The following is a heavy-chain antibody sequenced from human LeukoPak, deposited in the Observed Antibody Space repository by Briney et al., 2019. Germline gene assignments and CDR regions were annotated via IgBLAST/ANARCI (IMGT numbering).Heavy chain of an antibody. CDR2: IYYSGST. Sequence: SETLSLTCTVSGGSISSSSYYWGWIRQPPGKGLEWIGSIYYSGSTYYNPSLKSRVTISVDASKNQFSLKLSSVTAADTAVYYCARRGYIAAAGPDYWGQGTLVTVSS. D-gene: IGHD6-13*01. J-gene: IGHJ4*02. CDR3: ARRGYIAAAGPDY. CDR1: GGSISSSSYY. V-gene: IGHV4-39*01.